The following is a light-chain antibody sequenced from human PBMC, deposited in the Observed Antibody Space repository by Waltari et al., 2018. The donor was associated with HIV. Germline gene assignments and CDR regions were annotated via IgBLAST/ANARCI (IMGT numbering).Light chain of an antibody. J-gene: IGKJ5*01. Sequence: EIVLSQSPGTLSLSPGERATLSCRASQSVSSSYLAWYQQKPGQAPRLLIYGASSRATGIPDRFSGSGSGTDFTLTISRLEPEDVAVYYCQQYGSTRPLTFGQGTRLEIK. CDR1: QSVSSSY. CDR3: QQYGSTRPLT. V-gene: IGKV3-20*01. CDR2: GAS.